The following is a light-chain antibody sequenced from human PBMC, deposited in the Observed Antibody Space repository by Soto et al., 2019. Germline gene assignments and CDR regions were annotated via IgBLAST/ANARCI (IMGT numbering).Light chain of an antibody. V-gene: IGLV2-8*01. Sequence: QSVLTQPPSASGSPGQSATISCAGTINVVGGYNYVSWYQQHPGKVPQLMIYQVTKRPSGVPDRFSASKSDTTASLTISGLQAEDEGDYYCMSYAGGNRFVFGTGTKVTVL. J-gene: IGLJ1*01. CDR3: MSYAGGNRFV. CDR2: QVT. CDR1: INVVGGYNY.